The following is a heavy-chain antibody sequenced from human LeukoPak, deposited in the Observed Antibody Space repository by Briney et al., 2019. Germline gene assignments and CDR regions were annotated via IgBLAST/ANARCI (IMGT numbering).Heavy chain of an antibody. CDR3: ARSPTYGDYFDY. Sequence: GGSLRLSCAASGFTVSSNYMSWVRQAPGKGLEWVSVIYSGGSTYYADSVKGRFTISRDYAKNSLFLQMNGLRAEDTAVYYCARSPTYGDYFDYWGQGTLVTVSS. CDR2: IYSGGST. CDR1: GFTVSSNY. J-gene: IGHJ4*02. D-gene: IGHD4-17*01. V-gene: IGHV3-66*01.